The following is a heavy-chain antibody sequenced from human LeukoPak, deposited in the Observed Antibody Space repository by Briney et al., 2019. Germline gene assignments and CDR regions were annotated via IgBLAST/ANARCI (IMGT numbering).Heavy chain of an antibody. CDR2: INPSGGST. J-gene: IGHJ4*02. D-gene: IGHD3-22*01. CDR1: GYTFTSYY. V-gene: IGHV1-46*01. Sequence: ASVKVSCKASGYTFTSYYMHWVRQAPGQGLEWMGIINPSGGSTSYAQKFQGRVTMTRDMSTSTVYMELSSLRSEDTAVYYCARRVGPYYDSSGYLDYWGQGTLVTVSS. CDR3: ARRVGPYYDSSGYLDY.